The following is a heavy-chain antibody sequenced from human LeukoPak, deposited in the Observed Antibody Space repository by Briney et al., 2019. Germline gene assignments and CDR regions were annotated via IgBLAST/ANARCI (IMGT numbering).Heavy chain of an antibody. CDR2: ISGSGGST. Sequence: PGGSLRLSCAASGFTFSSYAMSWVRQAPGKGLEWVSAISGSGGSTYYADSVKGRFTISRDNSKNTLYLQMNSLRAEDTAVYYCAKDLRRYRDVPTLYFDYWGQGTLVTVSS. V-gene: IGHV3-23*01. CDR3: AKDLRRYRDVPTLYFDY. J-gene: IGHJ4*02. CDR1: GFTFSSYA. D-gene: IGHD4-17*01.